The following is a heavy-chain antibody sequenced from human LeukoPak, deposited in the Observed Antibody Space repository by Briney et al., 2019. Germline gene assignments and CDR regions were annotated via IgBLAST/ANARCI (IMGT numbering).Heavy chain of an antibody. D-gene: IGHD4-17*01. V-gene: IGHV3-30*02. Sequence: PGGSLRLSCAASGFTFSSYGMHWVRQAPGKRLEWVAFIRYDGSNKYYADSVKGRFTISRDNSKNTLYLQMNSLRAEDTAVYYCAKDYGDYSLPDYWGQGTLVTVSS. CDR2: IRYDGSNK. J-gene: IGHJ4*02. CDR1: GFTFSSYG. CDR3: AKDYGDYSLPDY.